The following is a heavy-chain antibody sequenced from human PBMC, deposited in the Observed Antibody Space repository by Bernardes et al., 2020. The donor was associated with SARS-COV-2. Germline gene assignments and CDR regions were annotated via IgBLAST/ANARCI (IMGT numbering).Heavy chain of an antibody. J-gene: IGHJ4*02. Sequence: GGSLRLSCVASGFTLRSYSMTWVRQAPGKGLEWVSSSGPGGDTYYAASVRGRFTTTSDDSTNTKIQQMNSMRAEDTAVYYYRKKKDSSAVSGPGHYFYYWGQGALVTVSS. CDR2: SGPGGDT. V-gene: IGHV3-23*01. CDR3: RKKKDSSAVSGPGHYFYY. D-gene: IGHD3-22*01. CDR1: GFTLRSYS.